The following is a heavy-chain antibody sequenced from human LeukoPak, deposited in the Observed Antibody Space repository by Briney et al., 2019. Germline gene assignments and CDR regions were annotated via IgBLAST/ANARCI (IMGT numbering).Heavy chain of an antibody. J-gene: IGHJ4*02. CDR3: ERGGSGWYEEGDY. D-gene: IGHD6-19*01. CDR2: IYYSGST. V-gene: IGHV4-39*07. Sequence: SETLSLTCTVSGCSISSSSYYWGWIRQPPGKGLEWIGSIYYSGSTYYNPSLKSRVTISVDTSKNQFSLKLSSVTAADTAVYYCERGGSGWYEEGDYWGQGTLVTVSS. CDR1: GCSISSSSYY.